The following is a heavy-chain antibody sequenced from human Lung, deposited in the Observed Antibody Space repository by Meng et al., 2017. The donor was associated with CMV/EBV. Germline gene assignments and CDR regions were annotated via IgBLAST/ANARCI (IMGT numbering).Heavy chain of an antibody. Sequence: ASVKVPCKASGYTFTSYDINWVRQATGQGLERMGWMNPNSGNTGYAQKFPGRVTITKNTSISTAYMELSSLRSEYTAVYYCARGSSSYFDYWGQGTLVTVSS. V-gene: IGHV1-8*03. J-gene: IGHJ4*02. CDR3: ARGSSSYFDY. CDR2: MNPNSGNT. D-gene: IGHD6-13*01. CDR1: GYTFTSYD.